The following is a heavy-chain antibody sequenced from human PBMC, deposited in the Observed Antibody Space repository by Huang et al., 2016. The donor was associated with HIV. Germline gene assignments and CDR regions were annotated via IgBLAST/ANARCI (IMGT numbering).Heavy chain of an antibody. CDR2: RSHDGSTK. V-gene: IGHV3-30*09. CDR1: GFTFSTNP. D-gene: IGHD1-1*01. J-gene: IGHJ4*02. CDR3: AREKGLED. Sequence: QVHLVESGGGVVQPGRSLRLSCAASGFTFSTNPIHWVRQGPGQGVEWVAGRSHDGSTKFYAESVKGRSAISRDNSKNMVYLQIYRLRVEDTGVYYCAREKGLEDWGQGTLVTVSS.